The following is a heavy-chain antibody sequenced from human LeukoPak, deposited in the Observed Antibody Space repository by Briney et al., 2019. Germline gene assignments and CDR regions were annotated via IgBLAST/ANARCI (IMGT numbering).Heavy chain of an antibody. CDR3: ARGRRDGYKWPNFDY. D-gene: IGHD5-24*01. CDR1: GYTFTGYY. CDR2: INPNSGGT. Sequence: ASVKVSCKASGYTFTGYYMHWVRQAPGQGLEWMGWINPNSGGTNYAQKLQGRVTMTTDTSTSTAYMELRSLRSDDTAVYYCARGRRDGYKWPNFDYWGQGTLVTVSS. V-gene: IGHV1-2*02. J-gene: IGHJ4*02.